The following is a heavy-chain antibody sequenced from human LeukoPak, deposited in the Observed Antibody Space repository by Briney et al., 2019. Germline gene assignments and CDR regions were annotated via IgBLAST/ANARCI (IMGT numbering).Heavy chain of an antibody. CDR1: GGSISSSSYY. CDR3: ARLGRYNWFDP. Sequence: NPSETLSLTCTVSGGSISSSSYYWGWIRQPPGKGLEWIGSIYYSGSTYYNPSLKSRVTISVDTSKNQFSLKLSSVTAADTAVYYCARLGRYNWFDPWGQGTLVTVSS. V-gene: IGHV4-39*01. CDR2: IYYSGST. D-gene: IGHD1-14*01. J-gene: IGHJ5*02.